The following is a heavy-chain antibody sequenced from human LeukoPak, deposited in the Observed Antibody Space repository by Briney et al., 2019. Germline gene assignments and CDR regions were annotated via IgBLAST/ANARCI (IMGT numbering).Heavy chain of an antibody. CDR1: GGSISSGSYY. V-gene: IGHV4-61*02. CDR3: ARDRDWFDP. CDR2: IYTSGST. Sequence: SETLSLTCTVSGGSISSGSYYWSWIRQPAGKGLEWIGRIYTSGSTNYNPSLKSRVTISVDTSRNQFSLKLSSVTAADTAVYYCARDRDWFDPWGQETLVTVSS. J-gene: IGHJ5*02.